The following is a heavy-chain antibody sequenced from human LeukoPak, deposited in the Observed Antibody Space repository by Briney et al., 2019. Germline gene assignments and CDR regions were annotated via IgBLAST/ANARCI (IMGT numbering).Heavy chain of an antibody. CDR1: GYTFSSHG. D-gene: IGHD3-22*01. CDR2: MNPNSGDT. J-gene: IGHJ5*02. CDR3: AREARGTVVTLMGFDP. V-gene: IGHV1-8*01. Sequence: AASVKVSCKASGYTFSSHGINWVRQATGQGLEWMGWMNPNSGDTGYAQKFQGRVTMTRDTSTHTAYMELSGLRPEDTAVYYCAREARGTVVTLMGFDPWGQGTLVTVSS.